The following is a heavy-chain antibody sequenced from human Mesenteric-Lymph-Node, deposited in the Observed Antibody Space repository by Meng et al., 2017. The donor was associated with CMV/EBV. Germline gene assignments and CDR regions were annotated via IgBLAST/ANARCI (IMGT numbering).Heavy chain of an antibody. Sequence: GGSLRLSCAASGFTVSSNYMAWVRQPPGKGLEWLSSIYSGGSTYYADSVKGRFTISRDNSKNTLFLQMNNLAAKYTAIYYCARMNRAAQYDWFDPWGPGAWSPSPQ. CDR1: GFTVSSNY. CDR3: ARMNRAAQYDWFDP. D-gene: IGHD6-25*01. V-gene: IGHV3-53*01. J-gene: IGHJ5*02. CDR2: IYSGGST.